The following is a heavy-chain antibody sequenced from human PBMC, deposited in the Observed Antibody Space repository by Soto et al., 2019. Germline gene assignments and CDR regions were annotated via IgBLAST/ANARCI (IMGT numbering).Heavy chain of an antibody. CDR1: GFTFSSYG. D-gene: IGHD3-22*01. CDR3: AKGSDYYDSSGYYHDAFDI. V-gene: IGHV3-30*18. Sequence: QVQLVESGGGVVQPGRSLRLSCAASGFTFSSYGMHWVRQAPGKGLEWVAVISYDGSNKYYADSVKGRFTISRDNSKNXLXXQMNSLRAEDTAVYYCAKGSDYYDSSGYYHDAFDIWGQGTMVTVSS. J-gene: IGHJ3*02. CDR2: ISYDGSNK.